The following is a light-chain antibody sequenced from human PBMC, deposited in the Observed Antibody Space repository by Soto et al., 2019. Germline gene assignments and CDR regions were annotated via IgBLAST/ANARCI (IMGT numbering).Light chain of an antibody. V-gene: IGKV3-20*01. CDR2: AAS. CDR3: QLYGSSPPRYT. J-gene: IGKJ2*01. Sequence: EIVLTQSPDTLSLSPGERAALSCRASQSVSSSYLAWYQQKSGQAPRLLIYAASTRATGIPDRFSGSGSGTDFTLTISRLEPEDFAVYFCQLYGSSPPRYTFGQGTKVDIK. CDR1: QSVSSSY.